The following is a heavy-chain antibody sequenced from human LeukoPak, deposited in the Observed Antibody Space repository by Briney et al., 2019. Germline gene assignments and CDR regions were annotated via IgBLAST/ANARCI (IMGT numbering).Heavy chain of an antibody. CDR1: GNYW. Sequence: GGSLRLACAASGNYWMHWVRQAPGKGLVWVSHINSDGSWTSYADSVKDRFTISRDNAKNTLYLQMNSLRVEDTAMYYCVRGGVEPYWGQGTLVTVSS. J-gene: IGHJ4*02. CDR3: VRGGVEPY. V-gene: IGHV3-74*01. CDR2: INSDGSWT. D-gene: IGHD1-14*01.